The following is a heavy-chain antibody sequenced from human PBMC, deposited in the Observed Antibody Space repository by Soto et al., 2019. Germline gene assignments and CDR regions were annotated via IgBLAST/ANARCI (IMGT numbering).Heavy chain of an antibody. CDR3: AGEAGVIGHAQTYYGMDV. D-gene: IGHD3-22*01. J-gene: IGHJ6*02. V-gene: IGHV1-69*08. Sequence: QVQLVQSGAEVKKPWSSVKVSCKASGGTFSSYTISWVRQAPGQGLEWMGRIIPILGIANYAQKVQGRVTATADQARGTVYMELSSLTAEDTAVYYCAGEAGVIGHAQTYYGMDVWGQGTTVTVSS. CDR1: GGTFSSYT. CDR2: IIPILGIA.